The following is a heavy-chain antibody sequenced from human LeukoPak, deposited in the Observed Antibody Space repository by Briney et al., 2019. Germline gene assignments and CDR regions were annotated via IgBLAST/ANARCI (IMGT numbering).Heavy chain of an antibody. V-gene: IGHV3-23*01. CDR1: GFIFSSYA. CDR3: AKDPFSIAPRLPPGDY. J-gene: IGHJ4*02. Sequence: PGGSLRLSCAASGFIFSSYAMSWVRQAPGKGLEWVSGISGSGGTTYYADSVKGRFTISRDNSKNTLYLQMHSLRAEDTAVYFCAKDPFSIAPRLPPGDYWGQGTLVTVSS. D-gene: IGHD6-6*01. CDR2: ISGSGGTT.